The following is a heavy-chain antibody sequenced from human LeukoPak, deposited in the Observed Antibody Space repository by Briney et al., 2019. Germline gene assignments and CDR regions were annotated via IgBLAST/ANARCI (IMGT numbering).Heavy chain of an antibody. D-gene: IGHD3-10*01. Sequence: GASVKVSCKASGYTFTGYYMHWVRQAPGQGLEWMGWVNPNSGGTNYAQKFQGRVTMTRDTSISTAYMELSRLRSDDTAVYYCARDCMVRGVIRYYFDYWGQGTLVTVSS. J-gene: IGHJ4*02. CDR1: GYTFTGYY. CDR2: VNPNSGGT. CDR3: ARDCMVRGVIRYYFDY. V-gene: IGHV1-2*02.